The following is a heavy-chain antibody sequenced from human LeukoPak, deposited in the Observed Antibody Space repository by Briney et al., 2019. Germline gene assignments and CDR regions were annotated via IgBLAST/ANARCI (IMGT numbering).Heavy chain of an antibody. J-gene: IGHJ4*02. Sequence: GGSLRLSCAASGFTFSSYEMNWVRQAPGKGLEWGSSISRSATTIYYADSVKGRFTISRDNAKNSLYLQMNSLRAEDTAVYFCARVGALSSSWLLYWGQGTLVTVSS. D-gene: IGHD6-13*01. CDR3: ARVGALSSSWLLY. CDR1: GFTFSSYE. CDR2: ISRSATTI. V-gene: IGHV3-48*03.